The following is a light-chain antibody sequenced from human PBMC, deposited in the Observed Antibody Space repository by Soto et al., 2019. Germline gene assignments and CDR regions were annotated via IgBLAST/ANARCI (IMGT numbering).Light chain of an antibody. CDR1: IGDIGSYNY. V-gene: IGLV2-14*03. CDR2: DVS. Sequence: QSALTQPASVSGSPGQSITISCAGGIGDIGSYNYVSWYQQHPGKAPKLLMYDVSYRPSGISDRFSGSKSGNTASLTISGLQPEDEADYYCSSYGASSTLFGGGTKRTVL. J-gene: IGLJ3*02. CDR3: SSYGASSTL.